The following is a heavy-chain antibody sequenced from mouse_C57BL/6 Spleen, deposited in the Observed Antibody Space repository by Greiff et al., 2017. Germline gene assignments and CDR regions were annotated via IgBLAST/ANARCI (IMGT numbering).Heavy chain of an antibody. V-gene: IGHV1-59*01. D-gene: IGHD2-4*01. CDR3: ARRSQIYYDPYWYFDV. Sequence: QVQLQQPGAELVRPGTSVKLSCKASGYTFTSYWMHWVKQRPGQGLEWIGVIDPSDSYTNYNQKFKGKAPLTVDTSSSTAYMQLSSLTSEDSAVYYCARRSQIYYDPYWYFDVWGTGTTVTVSS. CDR2: IDPSDSYT. J-gene: IGHJ1*03. CDR1: GYTFTSYW.